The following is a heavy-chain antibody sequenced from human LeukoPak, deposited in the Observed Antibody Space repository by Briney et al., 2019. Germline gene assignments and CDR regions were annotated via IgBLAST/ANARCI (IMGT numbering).Heavy chain of an antibody. D-gene: IGHD2-15*01. CDR3: ARGGHCSGGTCYSNSVDY. CDR1: GYTFSNYA. V-gene: IGHV7-4-1*02. CDR2: INNNAGNP. J-gene: IGHJ4*02. Sequence: GASVKVSCKASGYTFSNYAMNWVRQAPGQGLEWMGWINNNAGNPTYAPGFTGRFVFSLGTSVSTAYLQITSLKAEDTAVYYCARGGHCSGGTCYSNSVDYWGQGTLVTVSS.